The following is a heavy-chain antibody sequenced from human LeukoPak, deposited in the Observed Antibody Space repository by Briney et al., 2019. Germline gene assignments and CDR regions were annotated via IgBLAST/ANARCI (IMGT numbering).Heavy chain of an antibody. CDR3: ARGEYQWLTQNYYYYYMDV. Sequence: ASVKVSCKASGYTFTSYDINWVRQATGQGLEWMGWMNPNSGNTGYAHKFQGRVTMTRNTSISTAYMELSSLRPEDTAVYYCARGEYQWLTQNYYYYYMDVWGKGTTVTVSS. CDR1: GYTFTSYD. D-gene: IGHD6-19*01. CDR2: MNPNSGNT. J-gene: IGHJ6*03. V-gene: IGHV1-8*01.